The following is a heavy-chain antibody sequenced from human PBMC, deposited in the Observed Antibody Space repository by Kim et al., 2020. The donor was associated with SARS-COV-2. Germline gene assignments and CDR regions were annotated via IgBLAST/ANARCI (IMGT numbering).Heavy chain of an antibody. V-gene: IGHV4-39*01. CDR1: GGSISSSSYY. J-gene: IGHJ4*02. D-gene: IGHD3-16*01. Sequence: SETLSLTCTVSGGSISSSSYYWGWIRQPPGKGLEWIGSIYYSGSTYYNPSLKSRVTISVDTSKNQFSLKLSSVTAADTAVYYCARRPVWGADPDYWGQGTLVTVSS. CDR2: IYYSGST. CDR3: ARRPVWGADPDY.